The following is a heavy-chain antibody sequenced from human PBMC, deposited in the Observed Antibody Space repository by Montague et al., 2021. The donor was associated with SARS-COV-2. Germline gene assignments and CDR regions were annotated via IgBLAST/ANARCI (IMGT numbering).Heavy chain of an antibody. J-gene: IGHJ3*02. Sequence: SETLSLTCTVSGGSISSSNYYWGWLRQPPGKGLEWIGSIYYSGSTYYTPSLKSRVTISVDTSKNQFSLRLSSVTAADTAVYYCARHSGRDTIFGVVIIFDGFDIWGQGTMVTVSS. D-gene: IGHD3-3*01. V-gene: IGHV4-39*01. CDR1: GGSISSSNYY. CDR2: IYYSGST. CDR3: ARHSGRDTIFGVVIIFDGFDI.